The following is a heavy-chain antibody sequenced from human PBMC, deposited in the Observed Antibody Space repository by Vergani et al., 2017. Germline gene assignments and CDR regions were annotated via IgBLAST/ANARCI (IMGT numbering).Heavy chain of an antibody. V-gene: IGHV4-39*07. CDR2: IYYSGST. CDR1: GGAISSSSYY. CDR3: ARYYSDSSGYFNYGMDV. J-gene: IGHJ6*02. D-gene: IGHD3-22*01. Sequence: QLQLQESGPGLVKPSETLSLTCTVSGGAISSSSYYWGWIRQPPGKGLEWIGRIYYSGSTSYNPSLKSRVTISVDTSKHQFPLKLSSVTAADTAVYYCARYYSDSSGYFNYGMDVWGQGTTVTVSS.